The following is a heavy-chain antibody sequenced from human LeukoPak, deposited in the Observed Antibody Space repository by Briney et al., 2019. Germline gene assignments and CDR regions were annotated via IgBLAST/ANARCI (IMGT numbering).Heavy chain of an antibody. Sequence: ASVKVSYKASGYPFTSYYMHWVRQAPGQGLEWMGIINPSGGSTSYAQKFQGRVTMTRDTSTSTVYMELSSLRSEDTAVYYCVAAYEDYYDSSGPRADYFDYWGQGTLVTVSS. V-gene: IGHV1-46*01. CDR1: GYPFTSYY. J-gene: IGHJ4*02. D-gene: IGHD3-22*01. CDR3: VAAYEDYYDSSGPRADYFDY. CDR2: INPSGGST.